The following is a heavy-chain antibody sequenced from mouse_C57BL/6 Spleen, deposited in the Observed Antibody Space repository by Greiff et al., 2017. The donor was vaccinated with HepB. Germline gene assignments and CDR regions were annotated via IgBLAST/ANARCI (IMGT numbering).Heavy chain of an antibody. Sequence: QVQLQQPGAELVRPGSSVKLSCKASGYTFTSYWMEWVKQRPGQGLEWIGNIYPSDSETHYNQKFKDKATLTVDKSSSTAYMQLSSLTSEDSAVYYCARGELGGAWFAYWGQGTLVTVSA. D-gene: IGHD4-1*01. V-gene: IGHV1-61*01. CDR3: ARGELGGAWFAY. J-gene: IGHJ3*01. CDR1: GYTFTSYW. CDR2: IYPSDSET.